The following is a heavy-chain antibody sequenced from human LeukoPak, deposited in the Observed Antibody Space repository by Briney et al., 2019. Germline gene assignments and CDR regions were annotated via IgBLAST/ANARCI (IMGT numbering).Heavy chain of an antibody. CDR1: GFTFSSYG. J-gene: IGHJ3*02. V-gene: IGHV3-30*18. D-gene: IGHD4-17*01. CDR3: AKGWFDYAAPFDI. CDR2: ISYDGSNK. Sequence: GRSLRLSCAASGFTFSSYGMHWVRQAPGKGLEWVAVISYDGSNKYYADSVKGRFTISRDNAKNTLYLQMNSLRGEDTAVYYCAKGWFDYAAPFDIWGQGTMVTVSS.